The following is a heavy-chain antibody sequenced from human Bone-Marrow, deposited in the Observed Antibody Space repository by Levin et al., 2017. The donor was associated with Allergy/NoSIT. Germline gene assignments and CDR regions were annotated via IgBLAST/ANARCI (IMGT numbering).Heavy chain of an antibody. V-gene: IGHV1-46*01. J-gene: IGHJ4*02. CDR2: INPNDNSA. CDR3: ARFIATSLLDF. D-gene: IGHD3-22*01. CDR1: GYTFTSYY. Sequence: ASVKVSCKSSGYTFTSYYVHWVRQAPGQGLEWMAIINPNDNSANYAQKFQGRVTLTSDTSTSTVYMELSDLRSEDTAVDYCARFIATSLLDFWGQGTLVIVSS.